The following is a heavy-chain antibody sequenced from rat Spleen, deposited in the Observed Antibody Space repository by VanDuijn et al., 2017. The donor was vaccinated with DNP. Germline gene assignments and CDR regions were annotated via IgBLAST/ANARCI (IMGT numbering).Heavy chain of an antibody. J-gene: IGHJ2*01. CDR1: GFTFSDYA. CDR2: ITYDGGST. CDR3: ARHGRRVFDY. V-gene: IGHV5-17*01. D-gene: IGHD1-11*01. Sequence: EVQLVESGGGLVQPGNSLKLSCAASGFTFSDYAMAWVRQAPTKGLEWVSSITYDGGSTYYRDSVKGRFTISRDNAKSTLYLQMNSLRSEDMATYFCARHGRRVFDYWGQGVMVTVSS.